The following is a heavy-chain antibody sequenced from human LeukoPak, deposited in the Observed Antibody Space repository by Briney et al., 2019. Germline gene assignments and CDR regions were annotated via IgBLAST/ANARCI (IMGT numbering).Heavy chain of an antibody. V-gene: IGHV3-33*01. D-gene: IGHD6-19*01. Sequence: GGSLRLSCAASGFTFSSYGMHWVRQAPGKGLEWVAVIWYDGSNKYYADSVKGRFTISRDNSKNTLYLQMNSLRAEDTAVYYCARPRSSGWYYFDYWGQGTLVTVSS. CDR1: GFTFSSYG. J-gene: IGHJ4*02. CDR2: IWYDGSNK. CDR3: ARPRSSGWYYFDY.